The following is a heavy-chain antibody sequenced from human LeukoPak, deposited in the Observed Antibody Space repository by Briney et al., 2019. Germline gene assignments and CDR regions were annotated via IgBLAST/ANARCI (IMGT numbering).Heavy chain of an antibody. CDR3: ARGRRVIAAAVLGWFDP. CDR1: GYTFTGYY. Sequence: GASVKVSCKASGYTFTGYYMHWVRQAPGQGLEWMGWINPNSGGTNYAQKFQGRVAMTRDTSISTAYMELSRLRSDDTAVYYCARGRRVIAAAVLGWFDPWGQGTLVTVSS. D-gene: IGHD6-13*01. J-gene: IGHJ5*02. CDR2: INPNSGGT. V-gene: IGHV1-2*02.